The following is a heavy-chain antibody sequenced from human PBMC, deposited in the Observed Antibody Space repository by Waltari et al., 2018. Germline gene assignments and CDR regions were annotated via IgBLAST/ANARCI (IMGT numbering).Heavy chain of an antibody. CDR2: IYYSWST. Sequence: QLQLQESGPGLVKPSETLSLTCTFSGGSISSSSYYWGWIRQPPGKGLEWIGSIYYSWSTYYNPSLKSRVTISVDTSKNQFSLKLSSVTAADTAVYYCSGEAARQGRKYYFDYWGQGTLVTVSS. J-gene: IGHJ4*02. D-gene: IGHD6-6*01. CDR3: SGEAARQGRKYYFDY. V-gene: IGHV4-39*07. CDR1: GGSISSSSYY.